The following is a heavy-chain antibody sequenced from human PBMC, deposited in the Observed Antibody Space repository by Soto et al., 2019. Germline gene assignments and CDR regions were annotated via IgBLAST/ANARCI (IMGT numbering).Heavy chain of an antibody. Sequence: SETLSLTCTVSGDSISSYYWTWIRQPPGKGLEWIGSIFYSGYTYYNPSLKSRVTISVDTSKNQFSLKLSSVTAADTAVYYCARAADTAMEFDYWGQGTXVTVSS. CDR2: IFYSGYT. V-gene: IGHV4-59*05. D-gene: IGHD5-18*01. CDR3: ARAADTAMEFDY. J-gene: IGHJ4*02. CDR1: GDSISSYY.